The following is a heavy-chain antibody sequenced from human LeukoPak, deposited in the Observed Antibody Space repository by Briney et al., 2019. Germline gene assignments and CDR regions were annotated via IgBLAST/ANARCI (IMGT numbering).Heavy chain of an antibody. Sequence: PGGPLRLSCVASRFTVSNNYMRWVRQAPGKALEWVSFIYSSGSTYYTDSVKGRFTISRDNSKNMLYLQMNSLRAEDTAIYYCARDTTVVTGWFAFDIWGEGTKVTVSS. CDR3: ARDTTVVTGWFAFDI. V-gene: IGHV3-53*01. D-gene: IGHD4-23*01. J-gene: IGHJ3*02. CDR2: IYSSGST. CDR1: RFTVSNNY.